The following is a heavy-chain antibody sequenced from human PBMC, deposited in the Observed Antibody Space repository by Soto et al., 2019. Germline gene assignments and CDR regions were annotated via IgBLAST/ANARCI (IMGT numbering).Heavy chain of an antibody. V-gene: IGHV4-59*01. J-gene: IGHJ3*02. CDR2: IYYSGST. Sequence: PSETLSLTCTVSGGSTSSYYWSWIRQPPGKGLEWIGYIYYSGSTNYNPSLKSRVTISVDTSKNQFSLKLSSVTAADTAVYYCARVTTYAFDIWGQGTMVTVSS. CDR3: ARVTTYAFDI. CDR1: GGSTSSYY. D-gene: IGHD4-17*01.